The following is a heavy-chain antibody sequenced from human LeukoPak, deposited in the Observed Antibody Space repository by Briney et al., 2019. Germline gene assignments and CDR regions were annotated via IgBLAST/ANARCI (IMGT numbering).Heavy chain of an antibody. V-gene: IGHV4-59*08. CDR3: ARYTGYSSGWRFDY. D-gene: IGHD6-19*01. J-gene: IGHJ4*02. Sequence: PSETLSLTCTVSGGSISSYYWSWIRQPPGKGLEWIGYNYYSGSTNYNPSLKSRVTMSVDTSKNQFSLKLSSVTAADTAVYYCARYTGYSSGWRFDYWGQGTLVTVSS. CDR1: GGSISSYY. CDR2: NYYSGST.